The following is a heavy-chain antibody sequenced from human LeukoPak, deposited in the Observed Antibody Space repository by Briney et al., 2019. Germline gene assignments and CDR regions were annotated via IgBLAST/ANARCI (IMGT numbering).Heavy chain of an antibody. CDR1: GGSISSYY. V-gene: IGHV4-4*09. Sequence: SETLSLTCTVSGGSISSYYWSWIRQPPGKGLEWIGYIYTSGSTNYNPSLKSRVTISVDTSKNQLSLKLSSVTAADTAVYYCARRVNWNYGYNWFDPWGQGTLVTVSS. CDR2: IYTSGST. CDR3: ARRVNWNYGYNWFDP. D-gene: IGHD1-7*01. J-gene: IGHJ5*02.